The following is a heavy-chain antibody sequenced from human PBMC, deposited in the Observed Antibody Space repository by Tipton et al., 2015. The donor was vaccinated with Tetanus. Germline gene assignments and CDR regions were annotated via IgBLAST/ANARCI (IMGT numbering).Heavy chain of an antibody. CDR2: ISAYNGNT. CDR1: GYTFTSYG. V-gene: IGHV1-18*01. Sequence: QLVQSGAEVKKPGASVKVSCKASGYTFTSYGISWVRQAPGQGLEWMGWISAYNGNTNYAQKLQGRVTMTTDTSTSTAYMELRSLRSDDTAVYYCASTLRSYYYYYGMDVWGQGTTVTVSS. J-gene: IGHJ6*02. D-gene: IGHD2-15*01. CDR3: ASTLRSYYYYYGMDV.